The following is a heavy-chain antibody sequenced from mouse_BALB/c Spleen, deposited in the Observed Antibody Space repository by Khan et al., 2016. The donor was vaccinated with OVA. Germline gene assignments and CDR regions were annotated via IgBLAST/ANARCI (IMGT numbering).Heavy chain of an antibody. V-gene: IGHV5-6*01. J-gene: IGHJ3*01. CDR3: TSQLTWSFAY. CDR2: ISSGADYT. Sequence: EVELVESGADLVKPGGSLKLSCAASGFTFSSYSMSWVRQTPDKRLEWVASISSGADYTSYPDSFKGRFTISRDNAKNTLYLQMSSLKSEDTAMYYCTSQLTWSFAYRGQRKLVTGSA. CDR1: GFTFSSYS.